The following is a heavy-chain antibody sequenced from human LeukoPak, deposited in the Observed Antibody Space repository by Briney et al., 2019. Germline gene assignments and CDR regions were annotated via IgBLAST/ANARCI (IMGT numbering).Heavy chain of an antibody. D-gene: IGHD1-26*01. J-gene: IGHJ3*02. Sequence: EASVKVSCKASGYTFTGYYMHWVRQATGQGLEWMGWMNPNSGNTGYAQKFQGRVTMTRNTSISTAYMELSSLRSEDTAVYYCARGLAEWELLYWFFAFDIWGQGTMVTVSS. CDR1: GYTFTGYY. V-gene: IGHV1-8*02. CDR3: ARGLAEWELLYWFFAFDI. CDR2: MNPNSGNT.